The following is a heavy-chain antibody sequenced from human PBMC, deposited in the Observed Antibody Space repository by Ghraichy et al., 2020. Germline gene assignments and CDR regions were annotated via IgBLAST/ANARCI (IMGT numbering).Heavy chain of an antibody. D-gene: IGHD6-13*01. J-gene: IGHJ6*02. V-gene: IGHV3-23*01. Sequence: GPLRLSCGGSGFTFRSYAMSWVRQAPGKGLEWVSGISGGGGSTYYADSVKGRFTISRDNSKNTLYLQMNSPRAEDTAVYYCANTRMYSSSPHYYYYYGMDVWGQGTTVTVSS. CDR3: ANTRMYSSSPHYYYYYGMDV. CDR2: ISGGGGST. CDR1: GFTFRSYA.